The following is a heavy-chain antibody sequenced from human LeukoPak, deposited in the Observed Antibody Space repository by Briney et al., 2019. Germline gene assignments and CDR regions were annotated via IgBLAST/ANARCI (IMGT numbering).Heavy chain of an antibody. CDR3: ALPHYYYGMDV. Sequence: SETLSLTCAVSGGSISSSNWWSWVRQPPGTGLEWIGEIYHSGSTNYNPSLKSRVTISVDKSKNQFSLKLSSVTAADTAVYYCALPHYYYGMDVWGQGTTVTVSS. CDR2: IYHSGST. CDR1: GGSISSSNW. J-gene: IGHJ6*02. V-gene: IGHV4-4*02.